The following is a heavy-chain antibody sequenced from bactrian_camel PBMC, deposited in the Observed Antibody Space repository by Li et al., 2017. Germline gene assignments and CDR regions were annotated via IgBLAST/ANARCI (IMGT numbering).Heavy chain of an antibody. CDR3: AAARSACYRGMYYPL. V-gene: IGHV3S32*01. D-gene: IGHD2*01. Sequence: DVQLVESGGGSVQAGGSLRLSCAASGLAYGTYCMGWSRQAPGKAREGVAALYPGGGTRLCADSVKGRFTISQDNAKNTLYLQMNSLKPEDTAVFHCAAARSACYRGMYYPLWGQGTQVTVS. CDR1: GLAYGTYC. CDR2: LYPGGGTR. J-gene: IGHJ4*01.